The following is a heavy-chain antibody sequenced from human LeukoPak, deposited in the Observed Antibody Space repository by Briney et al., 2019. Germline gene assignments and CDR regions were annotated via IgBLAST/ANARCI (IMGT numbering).Heavy chain of an antibody. CDR2: IYYSGST. CDR1: GGSVSSGRYS. CDR3: ASYHYSNDAFDI. D-gene: IGHD2-15*01. J-gene: IGHJ3*02. Sequence: SETLSLTCTVSGGSVSSGRYSWGWIQQPPGKGLEWIAYIYYSGSTNYNPSLKSRVTISVDTSKNQFSLKLSSVTAADTAVYYCASYHYSNDAFDIWGQGTMVTVSS. V-gene: IGHV4-61*01.